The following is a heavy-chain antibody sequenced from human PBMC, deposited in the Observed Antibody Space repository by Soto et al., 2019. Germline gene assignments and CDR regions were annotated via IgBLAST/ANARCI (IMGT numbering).Heavy chain of an antibody. CDR3: ARDLAAGTCDY. D-gene: IGHD6-13*01. CDR2: ISAYNGKT. V-gene: IGHV1-18*01. Sequence: QVQLVQSGAEVRKPGASVKVSCKASGYTFTSYAISWVRQAPGQGLEWMGWISAYNGKTNYTQKLQGRVTMTTDTSPSTTYMELRSLRSDNTDVYYCARDLAAGTCDYWGQGTLFTVSS. CDR1: GYTFTSYA. J-gene: IGHJ4*02.